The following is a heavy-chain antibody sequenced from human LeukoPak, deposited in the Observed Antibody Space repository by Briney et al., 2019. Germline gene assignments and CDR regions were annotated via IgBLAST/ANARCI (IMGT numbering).Heavy chain of an antibody. CDR3: ARDRVLYCSGGSCIDAFDI. V-gene: IGHV3-9*01. CDR1: GFIFDDYA. CDR2: ISWNSNTI. D-gene: IGHD2-15*01. J-gene: IGHJ3*02. Sequence: GGSLRLSCAASGFIFDDYAMHWVREAPGKGLEWVSGISWNSNTIGYADSVKGRFTISRDNAKNSLYLQMNSLRAEDTAVYYRARDRVLYCSGGSCIDAFDIWGQGTMVTVSS.